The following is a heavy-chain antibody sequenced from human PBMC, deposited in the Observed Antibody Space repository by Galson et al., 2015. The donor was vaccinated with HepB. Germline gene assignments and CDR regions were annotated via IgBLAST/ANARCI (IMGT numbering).Heavy chain of an antibody. D-gene: IGHD1/OR15-1a*01. CDR2: TCFDGSVS. J-gene: IGHJ4*02. V-gene: IGHV3-33*01. Sequence: SLRLSCAASGFTFRTFGMHWVRQAPGRGLEWVAHTCFDGSVSSYADSVKGRFIISRDNSKNTLFLQMNSLTSEDTAVYYCARPWQGTHYFDYWGQGTLVTVSS. CDR1: GFTFRTFG. CDR3: ARPWQGTHYFDY.